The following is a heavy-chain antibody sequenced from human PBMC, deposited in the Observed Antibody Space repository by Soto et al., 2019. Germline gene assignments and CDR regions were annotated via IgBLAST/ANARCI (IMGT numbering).Heavy chain of an antibody. D-gene: IGHD4-17*01. CDR1: GGSISSGDYY. Sequence: QVQLQESGPGLVKPSQTLSLTCTVSGGSISSGDYYWSWIRQPPGKGLEWIGYIYYSGSTYYNPSLKSRVTISVDTSKNQFSLKLSSVTAADTAVYYCAREGRGYGDYSSLESYWFDPWGQGTLVTVSS. J-gene: IGHJ5*02. V-gene: IGHV4-30-4*01. CDR2: IYYSGST. CDR3: AREGRGYGDYSSLESYWFDP.